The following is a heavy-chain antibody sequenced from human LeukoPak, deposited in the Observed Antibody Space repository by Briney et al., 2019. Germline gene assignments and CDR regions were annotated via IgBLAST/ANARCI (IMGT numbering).Heavy chain of an antibody. V-gene: IGHV3-7*04. CDR3: TRVGYIDEGIDY. CDR2: IKQDGSKK. J-gene: IGHJ4*02. CDR1: GFPFSSYW. Sequence: GSLRLSCVASGFPFSSYWMTWVRPAPGKGLEWVANIKQDGSKKSYVDSVKGRFTISRDNAKNSLYLRMNSLRAEDTAIYYCTRVGYIDEGIDYWGQGTLVTVSS. D-gene: IGHD5-24*01.